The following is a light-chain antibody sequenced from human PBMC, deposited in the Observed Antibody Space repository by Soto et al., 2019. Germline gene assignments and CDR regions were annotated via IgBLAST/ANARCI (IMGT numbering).Light chain of an antibody. V-gene: IGKV3-15*01. CDR1: QTVTNN. CDR2: RAS. CDR3: HQYNNWPTWT. J-gene: IGKJ1*01. Sequence: EIVVTQSPATLSVSPGDSATLSCRTSQTVTNNLAWYRQRPGQAPTLLIYRASERATGVPDRFSGSGSGTEFTLTISSLQSEDFVVYFCHQYNNWPTWTFGQGTKVDTK.